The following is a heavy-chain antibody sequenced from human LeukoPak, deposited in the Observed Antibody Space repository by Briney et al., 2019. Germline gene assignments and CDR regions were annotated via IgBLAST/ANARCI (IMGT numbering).Heavy chain of an antibody. D-gene: IGHD2-15*01. CDR1: GGSFSGYY. J-gene: IGHJ6*03. Sequence: SETLSLTYAVYGGSFSGYYWSWIRQPPGKGLEWIGEINHSGSTNYNPSLKSRVTISVDTSKNQFSLKLSSVTAADTAVYYCARRGVGYCSGGSCYSPDYYYYYMDVWGKGTTVTVSS. CDR3: ARRGVGYCSGGSCYSPDYYYYYMDV. CDR2: INHSGST. V-gene: IGHV4-34*01.